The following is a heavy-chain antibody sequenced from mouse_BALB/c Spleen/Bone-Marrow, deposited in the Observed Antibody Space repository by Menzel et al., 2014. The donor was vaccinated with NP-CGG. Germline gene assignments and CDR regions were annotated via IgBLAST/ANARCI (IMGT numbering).Heavy chain of an antibody. CDR3: AITTVVATGGY. Sequence: QVHVMQSGAELVKPGASVKLSCKASGYTFTSYWMHWVKQRPGQGLEWIGEIDPSDSYTNYNQKFKGKATLTVDKSSSTAYKQLSSLTSEDAALYYCAITTVVATGGYWGQGTTGPVSS. J-gene: IGHJ2*01. D-gene: IGHD1-1*01. CDR1: GYTFTSYW. V-gene: IGHV1-69*02. CDR2: IDPSDSYT.